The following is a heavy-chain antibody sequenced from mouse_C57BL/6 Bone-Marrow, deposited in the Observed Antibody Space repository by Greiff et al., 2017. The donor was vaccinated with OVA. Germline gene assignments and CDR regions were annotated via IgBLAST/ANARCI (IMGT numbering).Heavy chain of an antibody. CDR1: GYSITRDY. V-gene: IGHV3-8*01. CDR3: ARGGYYPYYAMDY. D-gene: IGHD2-3*01. CDR2: ISYSGST. J-gene: IGHJ4*01. Sequence: DVKLQESGPGLAKPSQTLSLTCSVTGYSITRDYWNWIRKFPGNKLEYMGYISYSGSTYYNPSLKSRISITRDTSKNQYYLQLNSVTTEDTATYYCARGGYYPYYAMDYWGQGTSVTVSS.